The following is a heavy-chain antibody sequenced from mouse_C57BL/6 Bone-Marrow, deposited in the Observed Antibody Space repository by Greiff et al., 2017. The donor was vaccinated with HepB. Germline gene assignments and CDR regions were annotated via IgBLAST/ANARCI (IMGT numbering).Heavy chain of an antibody. J-gene: IGHJ2*01. Sequence: EVQLKESGPELVKPGASVKIPCKASGYTFTDYNMDWVKQSHGKSLEWIGDINPNNGGTIYNQKFKGKATLTVDKSSSTAYMELRSLTSEDTAVYYCARPRIYYYGSSYYFDYWGQGTTLTVSS. CDR2: INPNNGGT. CDR3: ARPRIYYYGSSYYFDY. V-gene: IGHV1-18*01. CDR1: GYTFTDYN. D-gene: IGHD1-1*01.